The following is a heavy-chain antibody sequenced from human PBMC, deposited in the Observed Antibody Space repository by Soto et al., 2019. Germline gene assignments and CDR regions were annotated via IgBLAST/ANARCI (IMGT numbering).Heavy chain of an antibody. V-gene: IGHV3-21*01. CDR3: ARAITMVRGVIKGYYGMDV. CDR1: GFTFSSYS. CDR2: ISSSSSYI. D-gene: IGHD3-10*01. Sequence: EVQLVESGGGLVKPGGSLRLSCAASGFTFSSYSMNWVRQAPGKGLEWVSSISSSSSYIYYADSVKGRFTISRDNAKNALYRQMNSLRAEDTAVYYCARAITMVRGVIKGYYGMDVWGQGTTVTVSS. J-gene: IGHJ6*02.